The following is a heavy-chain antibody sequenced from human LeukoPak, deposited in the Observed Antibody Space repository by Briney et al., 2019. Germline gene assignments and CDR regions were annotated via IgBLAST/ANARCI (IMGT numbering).Heavy chain of an antibody. Sequence: GGSLRLSCEASGFTFSSFHMSWVRQAPGKGLEWVSGISGSDGTTYYADSVKGRFTISRDNSKNTLYLQMNGLRAEDTAVYYCAKDSAKKYDDYWGQGTLVTVSS. J-gene: IGHJ4*02. CDR3: AKDSAKKYDDY. V-gene: IGHV3-23*01. D-gene: IGHD2/OR15-2a*01. CDR1: GFTFSSFH. CDR2: ISGSDGTT.